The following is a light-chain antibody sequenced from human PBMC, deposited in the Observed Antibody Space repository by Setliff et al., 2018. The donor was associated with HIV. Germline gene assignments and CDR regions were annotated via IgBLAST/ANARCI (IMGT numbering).Light chain of an antibody. Sequence: QSALTQPASVSGSLGQSIIISCTGTNSDVGVYDYVSWYQQYPGKAPKLIIYDVSNRPSGVSNRFSGSKSDITASLTISGLQSADEADYYCSAYTTSITPVYVFGTGTKVTVL. CDR3: SAYTTSITPVYV. CDR2: DVS. V-gene: IGLV2-14*01. J-gene: IGLJ1*01. CDR1: NSDVGVYDY.